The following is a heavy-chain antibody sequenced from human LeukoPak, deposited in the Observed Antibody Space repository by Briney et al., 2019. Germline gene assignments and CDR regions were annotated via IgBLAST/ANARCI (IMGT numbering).Heavy chain of an antibody. V-gene: IGHV1-2*02. CDR3: ATGGEYCSSTSCLDY. D-gene: IGHD2-2*01. CDR1: GYTFTSYY. CDR2: INPNSGGT. J-gene: IGHJ4*02. Sequence: GASVKVSCKASGYTFTSYYMHWVRQAPGQGLEWMGWINPNSGGTNYAQKFQGRITMTRDTSISTAYMELSRLRSDDTAVYYYATGGEYCSSTSCLDYWGQGTLVTVSS.